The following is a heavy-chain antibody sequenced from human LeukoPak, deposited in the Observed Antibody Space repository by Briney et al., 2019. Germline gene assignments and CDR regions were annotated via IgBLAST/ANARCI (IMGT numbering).Heavy chain of an antibody. CDR3: ARHGVGSRWFGFDF. J-gene: IGHJ4*02. Sequence: GESLKISCQASGYSFNTYWIGWVRQMPGKGLEWMGIINPGDSDPRYSPSFQGRATISADRSISTAYLQWSSLKASDTAMYYCARHGVGSRWFGFDFWGRGTVDTVSS. V-gene: IGHV5-51*01. D-gene: IGHD6-13*01. CDR1: GYSFNTYW. CDR2: INPGDSDP.